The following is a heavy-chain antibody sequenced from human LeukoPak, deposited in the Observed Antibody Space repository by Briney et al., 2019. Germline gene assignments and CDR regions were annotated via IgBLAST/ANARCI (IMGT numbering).Heavy chain of an antibody. V-gene: IGHV4-34*01. Sequence: GSLRLSCAASGFTVSSNYMSWVRQTPGKGLEWIGEINHSETINYNPSLKSRVTISVDTSKNQFSLKVTSVTAADTAVYYCVRRPDTGSYKNFDYWGQGTLVTVSS. J-gene: IGHJ4*02. CDR3: VRRPDTGSYKNFDY. CDR2: INHSETI. D-gene: IGHD1-26*01. CDR1: GFTVSSNY.